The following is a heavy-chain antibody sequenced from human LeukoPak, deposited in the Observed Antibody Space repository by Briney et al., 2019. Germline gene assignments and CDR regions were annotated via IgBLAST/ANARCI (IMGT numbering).Heavy chain of an antibody. J-gene: IGHJ1*01. V-gene: IGHV3-23*01. D-gene: IGHD6-13*01. CDR1: GFSVSNNY. CDR2: ISGSGGST. CDR3: AKDRRSSSWPRAQH. Sequence: PGGSLRLSCAASGFSVSNNYMSWVRQAPGKGLEWVSAISGSGGSTYYADSVKGRFTISRDNSKNTLYLQMNSLRAEDTAVYYCAKDRRSSSWPRAQHWGQGTLVTVSS.